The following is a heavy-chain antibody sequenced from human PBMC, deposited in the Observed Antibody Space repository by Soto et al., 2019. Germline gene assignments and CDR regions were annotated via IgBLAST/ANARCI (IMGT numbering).Heavy chain of an antibody. J-gene: IGHJ4*02. D-gene: IGHD3-3*01. V-gene: IGHV5-51*01. Sequence: GESLKISCKGSGYSFTSYWIGWVRQMPGKGLEWMGIIYPGDSDTRYSPSFQGQVTISADKSISTAYLQWSSLKASDTAMYYCARHSRDFWSGWGPGDYWGRGTLVTVSS. CDR1: GYSFTSYW. CDR3: ARHSRDFWSGWGPGDY. CDR2: IYPGDSDT.